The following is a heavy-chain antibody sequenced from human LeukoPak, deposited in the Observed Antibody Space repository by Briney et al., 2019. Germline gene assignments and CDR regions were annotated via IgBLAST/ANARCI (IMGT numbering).Heavy chain of an antibody. Sequence: GASVKVSCKASGGTFSSYATSWVRQAPGQGLEWMGGIIPIFGTANYAQKFQGRVTITADESTSTAYMELSSLRSEDTAVYYCARPQGDCTNGVCSHYYYYGMDVWGQGTTVTVSS. D-gene: IGHD2-8*01. CDR2: IIPIFGTA. V-gene: IGHV1-69*13. J-gene: IGHJ6*02. CDR3: ARPQGDCTNGVCSHYYYYGMDV. CDR1: GGTFSSYA.